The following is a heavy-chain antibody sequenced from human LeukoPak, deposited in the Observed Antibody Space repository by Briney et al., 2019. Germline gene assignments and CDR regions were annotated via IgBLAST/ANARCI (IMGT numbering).Heavy chain of an antibody. J-gene: IGHJ4*02. CDR3: ATEGHYYDSSGYYYFGY. Sequence: ASVKVSCKVSGYTLTELSMHWVRQAPGKGLEWMGGFDPEDGETIYAQKFQGRVTMTEDTSTDTAYMELSSLRSEDTAVYYCATEGHYYDSSGYYYFGYWGQGTLVTVSS. V-gene: IGHV1-24*01. CDR1: GYTLTELS. CDR2: FDPEDGET. D-gene: IGHD3-22*01.